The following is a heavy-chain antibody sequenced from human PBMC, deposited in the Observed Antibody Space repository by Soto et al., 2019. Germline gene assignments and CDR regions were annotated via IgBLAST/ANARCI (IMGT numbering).Heavy chain of an antibody. CDR3: ARERLWFGKNWFDP. D-gene: IGHD3-10*01. Sequence: VQLVESGGGVVQPGRSLRLSCAASGFTFSNYGIHWVRQAPGKGLEWVSSISSSSSYIYYADSVKGRFTISRDNAKNSLYLQMNSLRAEDTAVYYCARERLWFGKNWFDPWGQGTLVTVSS. V-gene: IGHV3-21*02. CDR2: ISSSSSYI. J-gene: IGHJ5*02. CDR1: GFTFSNYG.